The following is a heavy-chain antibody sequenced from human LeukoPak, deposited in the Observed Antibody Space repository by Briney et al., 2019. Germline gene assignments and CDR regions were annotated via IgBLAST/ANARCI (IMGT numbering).Heavy chain of an antibody. CDR3: TRYNNDHFDY. Sequence: PGRSLRLSCAGSGFTFGGYGMHWFRQTPGKGLEWVAVIAYDGRRAFYADSVKGRFTISRDNSKNTMSVQMDDLRAEDTAVYYCTRYNNDHFDYWGQGTLVTVSS. CDR1: GFTFGGYG. V-gene: IGHV3-33*01. D-gene: IGHD1-14*01. J-gene: IGHJ4*02. CDR2: IAYDGRRA.